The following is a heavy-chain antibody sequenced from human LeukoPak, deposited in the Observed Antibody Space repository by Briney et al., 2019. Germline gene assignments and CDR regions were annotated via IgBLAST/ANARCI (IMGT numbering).Heavy chain of an antibody. D-gene: IGHD1-14*01. CDR1: DSTFTNYD. CDR2: MNPNSGNT. V-gene: IGHV1-8*03. J-gene: IGHJ4*02. CDR3: ARAVGTEPFDY. Sequence: GASVKVSCMASDSTFTNYDINWVRQATGQGLEWMGWMNPNSGNTGYAQKFQGRVTITRNTSISTAYMELSSLRSEDTAVYYCARAVGTEPFDYWGQGTLVTVSS.